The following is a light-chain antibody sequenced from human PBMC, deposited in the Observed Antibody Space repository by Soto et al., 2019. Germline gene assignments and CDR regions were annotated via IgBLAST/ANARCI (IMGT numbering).Light chain of an antibody. CDR2: EVN. V-gene: IGLV2-8*01. J-gene: IGLJ3*02. Sequence: QSALTQPPSASGSPGQSVTISCTGTSSDIGGYNSVSWYQQHPGKAPKLMIYEVNNRPLGVPERFSGSKSGNTASLTVSGLQADDEADYYCSSSAGTNSFGLFGGGTKVTVL. CDR1: SSDIGGYNS. CDR3: SSSAGTNSFGL.